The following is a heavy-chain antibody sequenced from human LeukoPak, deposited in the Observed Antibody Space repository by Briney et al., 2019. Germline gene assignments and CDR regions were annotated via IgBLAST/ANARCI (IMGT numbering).Heavy chain of an antibody. J-gene: IGHJ3*02. Sequence: GESLKISCKGSGYSFTSYWIGWVRQMPGKGLEWMGIIYPGDSDTRYSPSFQGQVTISADKSISTAYLQWSSLKASDTAMYYCARSYCSSTSCYSPGAFDIWGQGTMVTVSS. V-gene: IGHV5-51*01. D-gene: IGHD2-2*01. CDR2: IYPGDSDT. CDR3: ARSYCSSTSCYSPGAFDI. CDR1: GYSFTSYW.